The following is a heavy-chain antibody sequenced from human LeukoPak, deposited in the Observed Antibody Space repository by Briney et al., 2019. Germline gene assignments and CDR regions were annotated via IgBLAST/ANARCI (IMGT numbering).Heavy chain of an antibody. D-gene: IGHD4-11*01. CDR2: MNQDGSEK. CDR1: GFTFSTYW. J-gene: IGHJ5*02. V-gene: IGHV3-7*01. Sequence: GGSLRLSCAASGFTFSTYWMTWVRQAPGKGLEWVANMNQDGSEKYYVDSVKGRFTISRDNAKNSLYLQMNNLRAEDTAVYYCARDMNPYSSYQHWFDPWGQGTLVTVSS. CDR3: ARDMNPYSSYQHWFDP.